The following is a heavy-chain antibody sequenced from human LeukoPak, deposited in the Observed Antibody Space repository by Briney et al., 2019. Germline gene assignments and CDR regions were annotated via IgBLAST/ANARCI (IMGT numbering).Heavy chain of an antibody. CDR1: GGTFSSYA. Sequence: ASVKVSCKASGGTFSSYAISWVRQAPGQGLEWMGGIIPIFGTANYAQKFQGRVTITADESTSTAYMELSSLRSEDTAVYYCASPSNYGDYGPDAFDIWGQGTMVTVSS. V-gene: IGHV1-69*13. CDR3: ASPSNYGDYGPDAFDI. CDR2: IIPIFGTA. D-gene: IGHD4-17*01. J-gene: IGHJ3*02.